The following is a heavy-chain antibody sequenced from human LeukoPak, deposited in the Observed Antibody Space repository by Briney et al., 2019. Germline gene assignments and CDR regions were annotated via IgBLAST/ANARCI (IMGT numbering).Heavy chain of an antibody. Sequence: PGGPLRLSCAASGFTFSSYSMNWVRQAPGKGLEWVSYISSSSSTIYYADSVKGRFTISRDNAKNSLYLQMNSLRAEDTAVYYCARRGSGPYYYYGMDVWGQGTTVTVSS. CDR3: ARRGSGPYYYYGMDV. CDR1: GFTFSSYS. J-gene: IGHJ6*02. V-gene: IGHV3-48*01. CDR2: ISSSSSTI. D-gene: IGHD3-16*01.